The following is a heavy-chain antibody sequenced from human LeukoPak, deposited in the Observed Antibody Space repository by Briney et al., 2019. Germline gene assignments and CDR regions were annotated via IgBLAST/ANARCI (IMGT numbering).Heavy chain of an antibody. CDR2: IIPIFGTA. Sequence: SSVKVSCKASGGTFSSYAISWVRQAPGQGLEWMGGIIPIFGTANYAQKFQGRVTITTDESTSTAYMELSSLRSEDTAVYYCHVDLDSSGYYYEGARGYYSMDVWGKGTTVTVSS. J-gene: IGHJ6*03. V-gene: IGHV1-69*05. D-gene: IGHD3-22*01. CDR3: HVDLDSSGYYYEGARGYYSMDV. CDR1: GGTFSSYA.